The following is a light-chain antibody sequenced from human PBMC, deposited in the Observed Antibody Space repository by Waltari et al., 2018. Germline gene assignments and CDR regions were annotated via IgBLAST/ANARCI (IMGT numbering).Light chain of an antibody. CDR2: AVS. CDR3: CSYAGSYTWV. V-gene: IGLV2-11*01. Sequence: WYQQHPGQPPNRMIYAVSRRPSRVPDRFARSKSRNTASLTISGPQAEDEADYYCCSYAGSYTWVFGGGTKLTVL. J-gene: IGLJ3*02.